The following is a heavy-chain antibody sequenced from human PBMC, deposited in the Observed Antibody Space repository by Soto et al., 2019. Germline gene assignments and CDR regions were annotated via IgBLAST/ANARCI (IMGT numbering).Heavy chain of an antibody. D-gene: IGHD4-4*01. Sequence: QVQLVQSGAEMKEPGSSVKVSCKTSGGTFSSSAISWLRQAPGQGLEWMGGIIPLFRTPDYAQKFQGRVTIAADESASTAYRELSSLRSEDTAVYYYARDNDRLQLGGNYYYILDVWGQGTTITVSS. CDR3: ARDNDRLQLGGNYYYILDV. J-gene: IGHJ6*02. CDR2: IIPLFRTP. V-gene: IGHV1-69*12. CDR1: GGTFSSSA.